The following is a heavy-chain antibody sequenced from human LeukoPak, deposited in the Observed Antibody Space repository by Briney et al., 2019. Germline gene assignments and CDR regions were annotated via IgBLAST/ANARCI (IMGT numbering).Heavy chain of an antibody. Sequence: GGSLRLSCAASGFTFSSYWMHWVRQAPGKGLVWVSRINSDGSSTSYADSVKGRFTISRDNAKNTLYLQMNSLRAEDTAVYYCARDRQGWFGEFGFDYWGQGTLVTVSS. CDR2: INSDGSST. D-gene: IGHD3-10*01. J-gene: IGHJ4*02. CDR3: ARDRQGWFGEFGFDY. V-gene: IGHV3-74*01. CDR1: GFTFSSYW.